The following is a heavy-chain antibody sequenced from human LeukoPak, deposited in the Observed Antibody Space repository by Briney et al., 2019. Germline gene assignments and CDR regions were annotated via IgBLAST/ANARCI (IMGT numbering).Heavy chain of an antibody. CDR1: GGSFSGYY. CDR2: INHSGST. Sequence: TSETLSLTCAVYGGSFSGYYWSWIRQPPGKGLEWIGEINHSGSTNYNPSLKSRVTISVDTSKNQFSLKLSSVTAADTAVYYCARGPLVAGTYAYYYHGIDVWGQGNTVTVSS. J-gene: IGHJ6*02. D-gene: IGHD6-19*01. V-gene: IGHV4-34*01. CDR3: ARGPLVAGTYAYYYHGIDV.